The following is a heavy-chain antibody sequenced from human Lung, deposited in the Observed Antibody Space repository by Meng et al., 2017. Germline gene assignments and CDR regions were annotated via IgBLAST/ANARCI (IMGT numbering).Heavy chain of an antibody. CDR1: CGSFSDYY. CDR3: ARGPTTMAHDFDY. CDR2: INHSGST. Sequence: VQLQQLGAGLLKPSETLSLPCVVSCGSFSDYYWSWIRQPPGKGLEWIGEINHSGSTNYNPSLENRATISVDTSQNNLSLKLSSVTAADSAVYYCARGPTTMAHDFDYWGQGTLVTVSS. V-gene: IGHV4-34*01. J-gene: IGHJ4*02. D-gene: IGHD4-11*01.